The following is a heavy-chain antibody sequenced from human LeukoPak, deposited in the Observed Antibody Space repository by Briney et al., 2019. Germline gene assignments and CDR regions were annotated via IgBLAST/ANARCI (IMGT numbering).Heavy chain of an antibody. J-gene: IGHJ4*02. CDR3: ARDNSAISDCSSASCFHFNY. CDR2: MNPSSGDT. D-gene: IGHD2-2*01. Sequence: ASVKVSCKASGYIFAGFFLHWVRQPPGEGLEWMGWMNPSSGDTEYAQKFQGRVAMTRDTSSSTAYMELRSLSSDDTAVYYCARDNSAISDCSSASCFHFNYWGQGTLVTVSS. V-gene: IGHV1-2*02. CDR1: GYIFAGFF.